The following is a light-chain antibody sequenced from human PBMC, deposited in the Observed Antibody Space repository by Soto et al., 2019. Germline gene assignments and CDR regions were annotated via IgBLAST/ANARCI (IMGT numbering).Light chain of an antibody. CDR3: QQYNNWPPIT. CDR2: DTS. V-gene: IGKV3-15*01. CDR1: QSVSSN. Sequence: EIVMTQSPGTLSLSPGERATLSCRAGQSVSSNYLAWYQQKPGQAPRLLIYDTSTRATGIPARFSGSGSGTEFTLTISSLQSEDFAVYYCQQYNNWPPITFGQGTRLEIK. J-gene: IGKJ5*01.